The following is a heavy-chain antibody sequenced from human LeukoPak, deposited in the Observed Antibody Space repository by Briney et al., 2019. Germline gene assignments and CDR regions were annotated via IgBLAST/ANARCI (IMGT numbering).Heavy chain of an antibody. Sequence: ASVKVSCKASGYTFTGYYMHWVRQAPGQGLEWMGWINPNSGGTNYAQKFQGRVTMTRDTSIGTAYMELSRLRSDDTAVYYCAREYSSSSWYFDYWGQGTLVTVSS. D-gene: IGHD6-6*01. CDR1: GYTFTGYY. CDR2: INPNSGGT. V-gene: IGHV1-2*02. CDR3: AREYSSSSWYFDY. J-gene: IGHJ4*02.